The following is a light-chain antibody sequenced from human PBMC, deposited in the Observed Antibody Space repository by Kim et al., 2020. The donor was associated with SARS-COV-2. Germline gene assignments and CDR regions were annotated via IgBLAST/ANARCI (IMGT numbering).Light chain of an antibody. Sequence: GQSVTISCSGSSSNIGSNTGNWYQQLPGTAPKPLIYSHNRRPSGVPDRFSGSKSGTSASLAISGLQSEDEADYYCAAWDDSLNGPVFGGGTQLTVL. J-gene: IGLJ7*01. CDR1: SSNIGSNT. CDR2: SHN. CDR3: AAWDDSLNGPV. V-gene: IGLV1-44*01.